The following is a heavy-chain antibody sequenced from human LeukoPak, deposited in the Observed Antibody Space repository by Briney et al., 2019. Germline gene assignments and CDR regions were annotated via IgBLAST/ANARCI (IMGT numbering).Heavy chain of an antibody. Sequence: GGSLRLSCAASGFTFSSYAMSWVRQAPGKGLEWVSAIGGGGGNTYYAESVKGRFTISRDNSKNTLYLQMNSLRAEDTAVYYCAKDHLAVAGTENAFDIWGQGTMVTVSS. D-gene: IGHD6-19*01. CDR2: IGGGGGNT. J-gene: IGHJ3*02. CDR3: AKDHLAVAGTENAFDI. V-gene: IGHV3-23*01. CDR1: GFTFSSYA.